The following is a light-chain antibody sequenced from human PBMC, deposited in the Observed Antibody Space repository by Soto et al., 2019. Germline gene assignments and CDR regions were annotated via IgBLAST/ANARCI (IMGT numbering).Light chain of an antibody. V-gene: IGLV2-14*01. J-gene: IGLJ2*01. CDR3: SSYTSSSTEV. CDR1: SSDVGGYNY. CDR2: DVS. Sequence: QSALTQPASVSGSPGQSITISCTGTSSDVGGYNYVSWDQQHPGKAPKLMIYDVSNRPSGVSNRFSGSKSGNTASLTISGLQAEDEADYYCSSYTSSSTEVFGGGTKVTVL.